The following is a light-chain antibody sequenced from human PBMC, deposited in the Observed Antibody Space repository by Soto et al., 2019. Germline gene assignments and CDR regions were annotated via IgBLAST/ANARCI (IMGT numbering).Light chain of an antibody. Sequence: QSALTQPASVSGSPGQSITISCTGTSSDVGIYNYVSWYQHHPGKAPKGMIYEVSKRPSGVSNRFSGSKSGNTASLSISGLQADDAADYYCSSYTSSSTWVFGGGTKLTVL. J-gene: IGLJ3*02. CDR1: SSDVGIYNY. CDR2: EVS. V-gene: IGLV2-14*01. CDR3: SSYTSSSTWV.